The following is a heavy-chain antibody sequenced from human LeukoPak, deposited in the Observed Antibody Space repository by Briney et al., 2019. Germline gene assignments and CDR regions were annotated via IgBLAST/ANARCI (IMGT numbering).Heavy chain of an antibody. V-gene: IGHV1-69*06. CDR2: IIPIFGTA. Sequence: SVKVSRKASGGTFSSYAISWVRQAPGQGLEWMEGIIPIFGTANYAQKFQGRVTITADTSTSTAYMELRSLRSDDTAVYYCASTMTAELRYFDWLFTSAQYYYYYMDVWGKGTTVTASS. CDR1: GGTFSSYA. CDR3: ASTMTAELRYFDWLFTSAQYYYYYMDV. D-gene: IGHD3-9*01. J-gene: IGHJ6*03.